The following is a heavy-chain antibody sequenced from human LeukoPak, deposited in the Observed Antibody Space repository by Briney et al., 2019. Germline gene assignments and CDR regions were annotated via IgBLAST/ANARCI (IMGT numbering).Heavy chain of an antibody. Sequence: GGSLRLSCAASGFTFSSYAMSWVRQAPGKGLEWVSAISGSGGSTYYADSVKGRFTISRDNSKDTLYLQMNSLRAEDTAVYYCAKDGLVSGWEPDYWGQGTLVTVSS. CDR2: ISGSGGST. J-gene: IGHJ4*02. CDR1: GFTFSSYA. V-gene: IGHV3-23*01. CDR3: AKDGLVSGWEPDY. D-gene: IGHD1-26*01.